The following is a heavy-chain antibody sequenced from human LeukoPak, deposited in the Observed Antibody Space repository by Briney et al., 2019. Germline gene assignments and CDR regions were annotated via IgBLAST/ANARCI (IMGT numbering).Heavy chain of an antibody. CDR2: ISRSGSSI. CDR1: GFTFSDYY. CDR3: ARDGEWLGHYFDY. D-gene: IGHD6-19*01. Sequence: GGSLRLSCAASGFTFSDYYMSWIRQAPGKGLEWVSYISRSGSSIYYADSVKGRFTISRDNAKNSLYLQMNSPRAEDTAVYYCARDGEWLGHYFDYWGQGTLVTVSS. J-gene: IGHJ4*02. V-gene: IGHV3-11*01.